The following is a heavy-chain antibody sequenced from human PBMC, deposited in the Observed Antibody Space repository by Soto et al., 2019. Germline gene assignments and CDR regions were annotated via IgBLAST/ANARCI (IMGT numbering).Heavy chain of an antibody. CDR1: GGTFRNYP. Sequence: QVQLVQSGTEVKKPGSSVKVSCKASGGTFRNYPINWVRQAPGQGLEWMGSIFPLTDIPDYAQNFQARLTFSADKSTSTAYMELSSLTSDDTAMYFCARGPLVVLNYFESWGQGTLVTVSS. CDR2: IFPLTDIP. J-gene: IGHJ4*02. V-gene: IGHV1-69*02. CDR3: ARGPLVVLNYFES.